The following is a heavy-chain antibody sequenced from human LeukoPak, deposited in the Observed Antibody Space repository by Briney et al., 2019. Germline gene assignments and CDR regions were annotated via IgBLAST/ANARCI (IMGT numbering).Heavy chain of an antibody. Sequence: GGSLRLSCATSGFTFSNYVMSWVRQAPGKGLEWVSALNGGGDSTYYVDSVKGRFTTSRDNSKNTLYLQMNSLRAEDTAVYYCAKGSTNGRPYYFDYWGQGALVTVSS. CDR1: GFTFSNYV. CDR2: LNGGGDST. D-gene: IGHD2-8*01. V-gene: IGHV3-23*01. J-gene: IGHJ4*02. CDR3: AKGSTNGRPYYFDY.